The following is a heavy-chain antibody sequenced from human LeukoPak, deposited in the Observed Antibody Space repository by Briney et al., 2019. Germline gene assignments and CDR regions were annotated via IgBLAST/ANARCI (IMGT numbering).Heavy chain of an antibody. CDR1: GGSFSGYY. CDR3: ARDLGDYGDYYFDY. J-gene: IGHJ4*02. D-gene: IGHD4-17*01. CDR2: INHSGST. Sequence: SETLSLTCAVYGGSFSGYYWSWIRQPPGKGLEWIGEINHSGSTNYNPSLKSRVTISVDTSKNQFSLKLSSMTAADTAVYYCARDLGDYGDYYFDYWGQGTLVTVSS. V-gene: IGHV4-34*01.